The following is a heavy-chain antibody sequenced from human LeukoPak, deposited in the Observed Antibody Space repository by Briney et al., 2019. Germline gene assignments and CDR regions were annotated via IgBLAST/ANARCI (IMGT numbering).Heavy chain of an antibody. CDR2: IYYSGST. CDR3: ARDLEAANTYYFDY. Sequence: SETLSLTCTVSGGPISSSSYYWGWIRQPPGKGLEWIGSIYYSGSTYYNPSLKSRVTISVDTSKNQFSLKLSSVTAADTAVYYCARDLEAANTYYFDYWGQGTMVTVSS. D-gene: IGHD6-13*01. J-gene: IGHJ4*02. V-gene: IGHV4-39*02. CDR1: GGPISSSSYY.